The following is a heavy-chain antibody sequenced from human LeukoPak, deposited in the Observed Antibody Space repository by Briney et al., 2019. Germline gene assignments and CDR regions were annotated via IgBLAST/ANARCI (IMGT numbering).Heavy chain of an antibody. V-gene: IGHV3-11*01. J-gene: IGHJ4*02. Sequence: GSLGLSCAASGFTFSNYYMSWIRQAPGKGLEWVSYISRGGTTIYCADSVKGRFTISRDNAKNSLHLQMNSLGAEDTAIYYCARLLSGGYFFDYRGQGTLVTVSS. D-gene: IGHD1-26*01. CDR3: ARLLSGGYFFDY. CDR2: ISRGGTTI. CDR1: GFTFSNYY.